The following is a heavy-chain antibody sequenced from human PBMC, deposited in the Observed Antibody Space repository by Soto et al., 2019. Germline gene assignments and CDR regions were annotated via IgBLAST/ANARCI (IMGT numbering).Heavy chain of an antibody. CDR1: GFTFTNYD. CDR2: ISAYSGNT. Sequence: QVQLVQSGAEVKKPGAPVKVSCKTSGFTFTNYDINWLRQAPGQGLEGMGWISAYSGNTNYAQHLQGRVTMTTDTSASTAYLELRSLRSGDTAVYFCARRDTYYVDWYFDYWGQGTLVTVSS. V-gene: IGHV1-18*01. CDR3: ARRDTYYVDWYFDY. J-gene: IGHJ4*02. D-gene: IGHD3-16*01.